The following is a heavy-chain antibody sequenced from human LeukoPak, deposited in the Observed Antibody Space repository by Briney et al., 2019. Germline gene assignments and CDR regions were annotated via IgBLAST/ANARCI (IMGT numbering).Heavy chain of an antibody. D-gene: IGHD3/OR15-3a*01. CDR2: FSWDGINT. J-gene: IGHJ4*02. CDR3: AKDNFGTIDY. Sequence: GGSLRLSCAASGFSFAGYTMHWVRQAPGKGLEWVSLFSWDGINTYYADSVKGRFTISRDNSKNSLYLQMNSLRTDDTALYYCAKDNFGTIDYWGQGTLVTVSS. V-gene: IGHV3-43*01. CDR1: GFSFAGYT.